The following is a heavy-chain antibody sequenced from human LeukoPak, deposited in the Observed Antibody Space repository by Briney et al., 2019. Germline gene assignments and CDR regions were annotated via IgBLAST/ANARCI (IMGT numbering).Heavy chain of an antibody. CDR3: ARSRRRQAFDI. J-gene: IGHJ3*02. CDR2: INHSGST. CDR1: GGSFSGYY. Sequence: PSETLSLTCAVYGGSFSGYYWSWIRQPPGKGLEWIGEINHSGSTNYNPPLKSRVTISVDTSKNQFSLKLSSVTAADTAVYYCARSRRRQAFDIWGQGTMVTVSS. V-gene: IGHV4-34*01.